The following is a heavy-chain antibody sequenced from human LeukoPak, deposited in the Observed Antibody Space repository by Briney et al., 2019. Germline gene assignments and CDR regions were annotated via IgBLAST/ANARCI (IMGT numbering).Heavy chain of an antibody. D-gene: IGHD6-6*01. V-gene: IGHV3-21*01. Sequence: GGSLRLSCAASGFTSSSYSMNWVRQAPGKGLEWVSSISSSSSYIYYADSVKGRFTISRDNAKNSLYLQMNSLRAEDTAVYYCARVSQYSTAGGYWGQGTLVTVSS. CDR2: ISSSSSYI. CDR1: GFTSSSYS. CDR3: ARVSQYSTAGGY. J-gene: IGHJ4*02.